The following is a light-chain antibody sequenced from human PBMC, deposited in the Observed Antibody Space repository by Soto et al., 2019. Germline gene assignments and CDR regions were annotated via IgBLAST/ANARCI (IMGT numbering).Light chain of an antibody. J-gene: IGKJ1*01. Sequence: EIVLTQSPGTLSLSPGERATLSCRASQSVTRNYLAWYQQKPGLSPRLLIYGASTRASHIPDRFSGSGSGTHFTLTISSLEPEDFAVYYCQQYGTSPRTFGQGTKVEI. CDR2: GAS. CDR1: QSVTRNY. CDR3: QQYGTSPRT. V-gene: IGKV3-20*01.